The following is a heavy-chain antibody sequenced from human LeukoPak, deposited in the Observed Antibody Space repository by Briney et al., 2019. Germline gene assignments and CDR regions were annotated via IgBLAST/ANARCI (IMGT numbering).Heavy chain of an antibody. J-gene: IGHJ5*02. Sequence: GRSLRLSCAASGFTFSSYGMHWVRQAPGKGLEWVAVISYDGSNKYYADSVKGRFTISRDNSKNTLYLQMNSLRAEDTAVYYCARALDTAWFDPWGQGTLVTVSS. CDR2: ISYDGSNK. V-gene: IGHV3-30*03. D-gene: IGHD1-1*01. CDR3: ARALDTAWFDP. CDR1: GFTFSSYG.